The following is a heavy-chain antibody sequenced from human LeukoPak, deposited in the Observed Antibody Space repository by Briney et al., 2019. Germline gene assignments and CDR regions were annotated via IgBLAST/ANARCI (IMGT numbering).Heavy chain of an antibody. CDR3: ARGVAVAGNRGSYYYYGMDV. D-gene: IGHD6-19*01. J-gene: IGHJ6*02. CDR1: GYXFTSYW. Sequence: GESLKISCNGSGYXFTSYWIGWVRQMPGKGLEWMGKIDPGDSDTRYSPSFQGQVTISADKSISTAYLQWSSLKASDTAMYYCARGVAVAGNRGSYYYYGMDVWGQGTTVTVSS. CDR2: IDPGDSDT. V-gene: IGHV5-51*01.